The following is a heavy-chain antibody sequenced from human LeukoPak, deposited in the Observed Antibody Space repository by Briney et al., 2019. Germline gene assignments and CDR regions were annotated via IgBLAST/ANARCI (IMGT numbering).Heavy chain of an antibody. V-gene: IGHV4-59*01. Sequence: SETLSLTCTVSGDSISGYYWSWMRQPPGKGLEWMGYIYYSRTTNYNPSLTSRVTISVDTSKNEASLKLSSVTAADTAVYYCARSRYNWNYYFDYWGQGTLVTVSS. D-gene: IGHD1-7*01. CDR3: ARSRYNWNYYFDY. CDR2: IYYSRTT. CDR1: GDSISGYY. J-gene: IGHJ4*02.